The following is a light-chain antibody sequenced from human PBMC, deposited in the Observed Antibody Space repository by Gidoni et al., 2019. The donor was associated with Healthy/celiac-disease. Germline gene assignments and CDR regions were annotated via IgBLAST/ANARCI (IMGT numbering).Light chain of an antibody. CDR2: DAS. V-gene: IGKV3-11*01. CDR3: QQRSNWPLT. Sequence: EIVLTQSPATLSLSPGARATLSCRASQSVSSYLAWYQQKPGQAPRLLIYDASNRATGIPARFSGSGSGTDFTLTISSLEPEDFAVYYCQQRSNWPLTFXGXTKVXIK. CDR1: QSVSSY. J-gene: IGKJ4*01.